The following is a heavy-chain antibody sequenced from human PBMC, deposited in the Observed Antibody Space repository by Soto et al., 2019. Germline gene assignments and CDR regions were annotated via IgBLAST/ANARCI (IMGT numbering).Heavy chain of an antibody. D-gene: IGHD3-22*01. CDR1: GYTFTSYG. V-gene: IGHV1-18*01. Sequence: ASVKVSCKASGYTFTSYGISWVRQAPGQGLEWMGWISAYNGNTNYAQKLQGRVTMTTDTSTSTAYMELRSLRSDDTAVYYCARSYYDSGGYDPTNIDYWGQGTLVTVSP. CDR3: ARSYYDSGGYDPTNIDY. J-gene: IGHJ4*02. CDR2: ISAYNGNT.